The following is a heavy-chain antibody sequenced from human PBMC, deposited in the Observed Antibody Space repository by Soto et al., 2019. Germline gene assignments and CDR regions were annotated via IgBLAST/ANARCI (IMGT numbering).Heavy chain of an antibody. Sequence: EVQLLESGGGLVQPGGSLRLSCAASGFTFNGYAMSWVRQASGKGLEWVAGITDDGVGTYYADSVKGRFSISRDNSKNTLYLQLNEQRAEDTALYYGAKFKAGTYEKYRSDYRGEGAMVTVTS. J-gene: IGHJ4*02. CDR2: ITDDGVGT. V-gene: IGHV3-23*01. D-gene: IGHD3-10*01. CDR1: GFTFNGYA. CDR3: AKFKAGTYEKYRSDY.